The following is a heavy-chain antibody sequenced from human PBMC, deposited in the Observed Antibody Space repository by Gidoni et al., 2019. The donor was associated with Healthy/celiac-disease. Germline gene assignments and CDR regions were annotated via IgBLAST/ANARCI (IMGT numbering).Heavy chain of an antibody. J-gene: IGHJ6*02. CDR1: GFTFTRSA. CDR2: IVVGSGNT. D-gene: IGHD1-26*01. V-gene: IGHV1-58*02. Sequence: QMQLVQSGPEVKKPGTSVKVSCKASGFTFTRSAMQGVRQARGQRLEWIGWIVVGSGNTNYEQKFQERVTITRDMSTSTAYMELSSLRSEDTAVYYCAAAGGATSHYYYGMDVWGQGTTVTVSS. CDR3: AAAGGATSHYYYGMDV.